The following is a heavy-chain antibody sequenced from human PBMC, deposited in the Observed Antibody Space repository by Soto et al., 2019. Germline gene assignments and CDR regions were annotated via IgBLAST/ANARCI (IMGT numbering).Heavy chain of an antibody. J-gene: IGHJ4*02. D-gene: IGHD1-7*01. V-gene: IGHV4-4*02. CDR2: ILLTGST. Sequence: SETLCLTCAVSVGSFTINNWWTWFRQPPGQGLEWIGEILLTGSTNYNPSLKSRVTISLDKSENQFSLKVTSLTAADTAVYYCASRDPGTSVDYWGQGTLVTVSS. CDR1: VGSFTINNW. CDR3: ASRDPGTSVDY.